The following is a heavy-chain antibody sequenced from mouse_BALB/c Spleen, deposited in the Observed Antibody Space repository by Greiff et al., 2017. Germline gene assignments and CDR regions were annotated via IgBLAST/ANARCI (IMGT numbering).Heavy chain of an antibody. CDR3: NLNYYGSSSPFDY. J-gene: IGHJ2*01. Sequence: EVQLQQSGAELVRSGASVKLSCTASGFNIKDYYMHWVKQRPEQGLEWIGWIDPENGDTEYAPKFQGKATMTADTSSNTAYLQLSSLTSEDTAVYYCNLNYYGSSSPFDYWGQGTTLTVSS. D-gene: IGHD1-1*01. V-gene: IGHV14-4*02. CDR2: IDPENGDT. CDR1: GFNIKDYY.